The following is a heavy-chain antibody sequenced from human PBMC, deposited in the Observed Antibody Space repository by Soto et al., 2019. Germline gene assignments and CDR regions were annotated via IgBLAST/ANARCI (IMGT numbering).Heavy chain of an antibody. CDR1: RLTFSDYY. V-gene: IGHV3-11*01. CDR2: ISSSGTTI. CDR3: VARIQLWNRVDF. Sequence: QVQLVESGGGLVQPGGSLRLSCAASRLTFSDYYMSWIRQAPGKGLEWLSHISSSGTTIHYADSVKGRFNISRDNAKKSLFLQMNSLRAEDTAVYYCVARIQLWNRVDFWGQGTLVTVSS. D-gene: IGHD5-18*01. J-gene: IGHJ4*02.